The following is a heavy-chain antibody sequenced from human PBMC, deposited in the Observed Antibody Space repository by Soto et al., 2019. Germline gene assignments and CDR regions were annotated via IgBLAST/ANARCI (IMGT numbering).Heavy chain of an antibody. Sequence: PGGSLRLSCAASGFSFSISPMHWVRQAPGKGPEWVALISYDGTNKFYADSVKGRFTISRDNSKSTLYLQVDSLRPEDAAVYYCARLLDDSRGYYYFDYWGQGTLVTVSS. CDR3: ARLLDDSRGYYYFDY. CDR2: ISYDGTNK. V-gene: IGHV3-30-3*01. J-gene: IGHJ4*02. CDR1: GFSFSISP. D-gene: IGHD3-22*01.